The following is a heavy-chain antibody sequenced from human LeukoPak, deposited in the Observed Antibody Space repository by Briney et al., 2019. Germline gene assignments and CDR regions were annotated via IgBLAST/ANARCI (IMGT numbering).Heavy chain of an antibody. CDR1: GGTFSSYA. J-gene: IGHJ3*02. Sequence: SVKVSCKASGGTFSSYAISWVRQAPGQGLEWMGGIIPIFGTANYAQKFQGRVTITADESTSTAYMELSSLRSEDTAVYYCARDRTPETRDAFDIWGQGTMVTVSS. CDR2: IIPIFGTA. V-gene: IGHV1-69*13. D-gene: IGHD1-14*01. CDR3: ARDRTPETRDAFDI.